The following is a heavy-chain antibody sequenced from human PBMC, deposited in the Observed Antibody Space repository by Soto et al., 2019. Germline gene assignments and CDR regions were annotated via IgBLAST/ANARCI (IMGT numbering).Heavy chain of an antibody. J-gene: IGHJ6*02. V-gene: IGHV3-74*01. D-gene: IGHD1-26*01. Sequence: GGSLRLSCAASGFTFSSYLMHWVRQAPGKGLVWVSRINSDGSSTSYADSVKGRFTISRDNAKNTLYLQMNSLRAEDTAVYYCARARGATPHYGMDVWGQGTTVTVSS. CDR2: INSDGSST. CDR1: GFTFSSYL. CDR3: ARARGATPHYGMDV.